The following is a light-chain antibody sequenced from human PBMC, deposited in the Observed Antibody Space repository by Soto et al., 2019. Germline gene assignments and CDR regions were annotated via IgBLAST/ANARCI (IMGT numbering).Light chain of an antibody. V-gene: IGKV3D-20*02. CDR1: QSVSVNS. CDR2: AAS. Sequence: EIVLTQSPGTLSLSPGERATLSCRASQSVSVNSLAWYQQKGGQAPRLLIYAASTRATGVPDRFSGTGSGTDFALTISRLETDDSAVYFCQQRRNWPLTFGGGTKVEIK. J-gene: IGKJ4*01. CDR3: QQRRNWPLT.